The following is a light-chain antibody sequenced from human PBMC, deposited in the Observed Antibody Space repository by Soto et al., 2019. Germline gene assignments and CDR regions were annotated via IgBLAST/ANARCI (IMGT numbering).Light chain of an antibody. CDR3: QKYNSAPWT. J-gene: IGKJ1*01. CDR1: QVINNY. CDR2: AAS. Sequence: DIQMTQSPSSLSASVGDRVTITCRASQVINNYLAWYQQKPGKVPKLLIYAASTLQSGVPFRFSGSGSGTDFTLTISSLQPEDVATYYCQKYNSAPWTFGQGTKVE. V-gene: IGKV1-27*01.